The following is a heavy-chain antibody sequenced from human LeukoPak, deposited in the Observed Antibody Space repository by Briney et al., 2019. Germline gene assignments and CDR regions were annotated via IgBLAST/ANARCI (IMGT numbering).Heavy chain of an antibody. CDR2: INPNSGGT. J-gene: IGHJ5*02. Sequence: EWMXXINPNSGGTNYAQKFQGRVTMTRDTSISTAYMELSRLRSDDTAVYYCARSDYYGSGSYGFDPWGQGTLVTVSS. V-gene: IGHV1-2*02. CDR3: ARSDYYGSGSYGFDP. D-gene: IGHD3-10*01.